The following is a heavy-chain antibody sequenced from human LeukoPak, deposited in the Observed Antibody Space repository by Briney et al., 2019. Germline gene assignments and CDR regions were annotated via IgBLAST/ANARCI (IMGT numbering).Heavy chain of an antibody. CDR3: ARGANWTLGWFDP. Sequence: GGSLRLSCAASGFTFDDYAMHWVRQAPGKGLEWVSGISWNSGSIGYADSVKGRFTISRDNAKNSLYLQMNSLRAEDTAVYYCARGANWTLGWFDPWGQGTLVTVSS. J-gene: IGHJ5*02. CDR1: GFTFDDYA. D-gene: IGHD1-1*01. CDR2: ISWNSGSI. V-gene: IGHV3-9*01.